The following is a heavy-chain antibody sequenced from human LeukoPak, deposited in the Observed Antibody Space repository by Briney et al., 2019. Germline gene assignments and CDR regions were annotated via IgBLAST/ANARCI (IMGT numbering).Heavy chain of an antibody. D-gene: IGHD7-27*01. Sequence: GGSLRLSCAASGFTFSSYAMSWGRQAPGKGLEWVSAISGSGGSTYYADSVKGRFTISRDNSKNTLYLQMNSLRAEDTALYYCAKTWGSKGRRDYYFNYWGQGTLVTVSS. CDR3: AKTWGSKGRRDYYFNY. CDR2: ISGSGGST. CDR1: GFTFSSYA. J-gene: IGHJ4*02. V-gene: IGHV3-23*01.